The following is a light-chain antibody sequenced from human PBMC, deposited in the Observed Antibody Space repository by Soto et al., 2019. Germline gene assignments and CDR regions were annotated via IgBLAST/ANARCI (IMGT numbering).Light chain of an antibody. V-gene: IGLV2-14*03. CDR2: DVA. J-gene: IGLJ2*01. CDR3: SSCTSSSTPVV. CDR1: SSDIGGYNC. Sequence: QSALTQPASVSGSPGQSIAISCTGTSSDIGGYNCVSWYQQHPGKAPKLMIYDVASRPSGISNRFSGPKSGNTASLTISGLQAEDEADYYCSSCTSSSTPVVFGGGTKVTVL.